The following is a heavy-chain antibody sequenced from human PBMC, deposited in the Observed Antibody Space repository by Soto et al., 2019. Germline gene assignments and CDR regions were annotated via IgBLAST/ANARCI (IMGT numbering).Heavy chain of an antibody. D-gene: IGHD3-10*01. CDR3: ARDNYGPLDY. Sequence: DSVKVSFKPCRYSFTALYIHLVRQAPGQGLEWMGWVDPNSGATRNAQNFQGRVTMTRDTSTSTVYMELNWMRSDDTAVYYCARDNYGPLDYWGQGTLVTVSS. CDR1: RYSFTALY. J-gene: IGHJ4*02. V-gene: IGHV1-2*02. CDR2: VDPNSGAT.